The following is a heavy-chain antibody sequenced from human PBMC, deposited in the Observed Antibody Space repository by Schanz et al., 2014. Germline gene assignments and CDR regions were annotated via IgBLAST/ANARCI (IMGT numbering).Heavy chain of an antibody. CDR2: ITYNGGTI. CDR1: GFIFSDYY. D-gene: IGHD1-1*01. V-gene: IGHV3-11*04. CDR3: ARDRRNADLDY. Sequence: QVQLVDSGGGLVKPGGSLRLSCTASGFIFSDYYMAWIRQAPGKGLEWISYITYNGGTIYYADSVKGRFTISRDNAKNSLYLEMNSLRAEDTALYYCARDRRNADLDYWGQGTLVTVSS. J-gene: IGHJ4*02.